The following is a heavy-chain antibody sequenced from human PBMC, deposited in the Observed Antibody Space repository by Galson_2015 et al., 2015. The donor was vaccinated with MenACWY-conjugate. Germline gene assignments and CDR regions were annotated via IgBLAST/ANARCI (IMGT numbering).Heavy chain of an antibody. J-gene: IGHJ3*02. CDR1: GFSFSGSW. Sequence: SLRLSCAASGFSFSGSWMSWVRQAPGKGLEWVANIKQDASEKYYVDSVKGRFAISRDNAKTSLYLQMNSLGAEDTAVYYCARGARSGAFENRGQGTMVTVSS. CDR3: ARGARSGAFEN. CDR2: IKQDASEK. V-gene: IGHV3-7*03.